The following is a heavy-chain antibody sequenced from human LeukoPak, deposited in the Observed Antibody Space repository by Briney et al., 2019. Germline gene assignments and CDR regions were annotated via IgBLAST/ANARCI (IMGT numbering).Heavy chain of an antibody. Sequence: ASVKVSCKASGYTFTSYYMHWVRQAPGQGLEWMGIINPSGGSTSYAQKFQGRVTMTRDMSTSTVYMELSSLRSEDTAVYYCARGLFGVVPAAKSGYYYYYMDVWGKGTTVTISS. CDR2: INPSGGST. CDR3: ARGLFGVVPAAKSGYYYYYMDV. D-gene: IGHD2-2*01. V-gene: IGHV1-46*01. CDR1: GYTFTSYY. J-gene: IGHJ6*03.